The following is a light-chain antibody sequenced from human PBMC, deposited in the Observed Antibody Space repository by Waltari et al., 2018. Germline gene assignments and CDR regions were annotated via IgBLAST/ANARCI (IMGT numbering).Light chain of an antibody. CDR3: QQYNKWPPYT. CDR2: GAS. Sequence: EIVMTQSPATLSVSPGERATLPCRASQSVGSDLAWYQQKSGQAPSLLIYGASTRVTGVPARFSGSGSGTEFTLTISSLQSEDFAVYYCQQYNKWPPYTFGQGTKLEIK. J-gene: IGKJ2*01. V-gene: IGKV3-15*01. CDR1: QSVGSD.